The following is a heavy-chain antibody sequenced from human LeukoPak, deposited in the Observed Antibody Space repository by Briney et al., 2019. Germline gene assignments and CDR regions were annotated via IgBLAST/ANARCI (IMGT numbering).Heavy chain of an antibody. CDR3: AKMKGMQDRSYSLDY. J-gene: IGHJ4*02. D-gene: IGHD1-14*01. Sequence: PGRSLRLSCAASGFTFSSYGMHWVRQAPGKGLEWVAVISYDGSNKYYADSVKGRFTISGDNSKNTLYLQMNSLRAEDTAVYYCAKMKGMQDRSYSLDYWGQGTLVTVSS. CDR1: GFTFSSYG. CDR2: ISYDGSNK. V-gene: IGHV3-30*18.